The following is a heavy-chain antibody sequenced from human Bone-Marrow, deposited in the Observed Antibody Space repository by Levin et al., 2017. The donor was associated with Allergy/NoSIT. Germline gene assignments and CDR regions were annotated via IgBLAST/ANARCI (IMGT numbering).Heavy chain of an antibody. J-gene: IGHJ5*02. Sequence: GESLKISCAASGFTFSSYAMSWVRQAPGKGLEWVSAISGSGGSTYYADSVKGRFTISRDNSKNTLYLQMNSLRAEDTAVYYCAKGLRWSPPTGFDPWGQGTLVTVSS. CDR3: AKGLRWSPPTGFDP. CDR1: GFTFSSYA. D-gene: IGHD4-23*01. V-gene: IGHV3-23*01. CDR2: ISGSGGST.